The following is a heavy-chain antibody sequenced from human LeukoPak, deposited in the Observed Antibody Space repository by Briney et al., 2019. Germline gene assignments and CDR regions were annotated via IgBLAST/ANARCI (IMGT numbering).Heavy chain of an antibody. Sequence: SETLSLTCTISGGSISSSSYYWGWIRQPPGKGLEWIGSIYYSGSTYYNPSLKSRVTISVDTSKNQFSLKLSSVTAADTAVYFCARVRGHYMDVWGKGTTVTISS. CDR3: ARVRGHYMDV. CDR1: GGSISSSSYY. D-gene: IGHD1-1*01. V-gene: IGHV4-39*07. J-gene: IGHJ6*03. CDR2: IYYSGST.